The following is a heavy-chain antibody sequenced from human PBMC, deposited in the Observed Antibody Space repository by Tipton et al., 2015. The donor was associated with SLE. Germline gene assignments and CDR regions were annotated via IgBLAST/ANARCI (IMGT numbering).Heavy chain of an antibody. CDR3: ARHSNERGFSLDH. D-gene: IGHD1-1*01. V-gene: IGHV4-61*02. Sequence: LRLSCTASGDSFTSGTYYWHWIRQPAGKGLEWIGRIYESGRVDYNPSLRSRVTISVDTSKNQLSLKLSSVTAADTAVYYRARHSNERGFSLDHWGLGTLVTVSS. CDR1: GDSFTSGTYY. CDR2: IYESGRV. J-gene: IGHJ4*02.